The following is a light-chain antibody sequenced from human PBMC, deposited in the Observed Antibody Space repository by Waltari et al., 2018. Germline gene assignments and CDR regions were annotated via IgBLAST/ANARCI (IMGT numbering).Light chain of an antibody. CDR1: SGYSSNV. Sequence: LVLTQSPSASASLGASVKLTCTLSSGYSSNVIAWLQQQPGKGPRYLMKVNSDGSHRKGDDIPDRFSASNSGTECYLTISSLQSEGEADYYCQTGGHGTWVFGGGTKLTVL. CDR3: QTGGHGTWV. V-gene: IGLV4-69*01. CDR2: VNSDGSH. J-gene: IGLJ3*02.